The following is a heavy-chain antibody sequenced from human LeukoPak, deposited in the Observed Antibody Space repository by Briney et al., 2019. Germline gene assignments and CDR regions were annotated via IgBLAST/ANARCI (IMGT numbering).Heavy chain of an antibody. J-gene: IGHJ4*02. V-gene: IGHV4-34*01. CDR2: NYYSGST. CDR3: ARGRRVRGYYGSGSYYKGNFFDY. Sequence: SETLSLTCAVYGGSFSGYYWSWIRQPPGKGLEWIGRNYYSGSTYYNPSLKSRVTISVDTSKNQFSLKLSSVTAADTAVDYCARGRRVRGYYGSGSYYKGNFFDYWGQGTLVTVSS. CDR1: GGSFSGYY. D-gene: IGHD3-10*01.